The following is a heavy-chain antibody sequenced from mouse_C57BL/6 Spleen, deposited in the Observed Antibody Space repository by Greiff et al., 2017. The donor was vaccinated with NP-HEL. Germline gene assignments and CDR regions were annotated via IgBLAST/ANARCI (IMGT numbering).Heavy chain of an antibody. J-gene: IGHJ2*01. CDR1: GYSITSGYY. CDR3: ARDGYYVLYFDY. V-gene: IGHV3-6*01. CDR2: ISYDGSN. Sequence: EVKVEESGPGLVKPSQSLSLTCSVTGYSITSGYYWNWIRQFPGNKLEWMGYISYDGSNNYNPSLKNRISITRDTSKNQFFLKLNSVTTEDTATYYCARDGYYVLYFDYWGQGTTLTVSS. D-gene: IGHD2-3*01.